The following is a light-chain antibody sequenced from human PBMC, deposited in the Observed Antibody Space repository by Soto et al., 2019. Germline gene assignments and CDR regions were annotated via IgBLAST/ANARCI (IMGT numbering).Light chain of an antibody. CDR2: DVS. J-gene: IGLJ2*01. V-gene: IGLV2-14*01. CDR1: SSDVGGYNY. CDR3: SSYTSSSTLVV. Sequence: QSALTQPASVSGSPGQSITISCTGTSSDVGGYNYVSWYQQHPGKAPKLMIYDVSNRPSGVSNRLSDSKSGNTASLTISGLQAEDEADYYCSSYTSSSTLVVFGGGTTLTVL.